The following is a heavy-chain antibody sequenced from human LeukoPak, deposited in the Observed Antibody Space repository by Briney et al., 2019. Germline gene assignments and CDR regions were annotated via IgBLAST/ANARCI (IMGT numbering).Heavy chain of an antibody. Sequence: SETLSLTCAVYGGSFSDYYWSWIRQSPGRGLEWIGEINHSGRTNYNSSLKSRVTILIDTTNSHFSLRLNSVTAADTAVYYCAGYGEYWDWYFDLWGRGTPVTVSP. V-gene: IGHV4-34*01. J-gene: IGHJ2*01. CDR1: GGSFSDYY. CDR3: AGYGEYWDWYFDL. D-gene: IGHD4-17*01. CDR2: INHSGRT.